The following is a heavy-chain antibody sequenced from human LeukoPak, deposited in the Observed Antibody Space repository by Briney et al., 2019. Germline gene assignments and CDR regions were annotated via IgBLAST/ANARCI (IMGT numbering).Heavy chain of an antibody. V-gene: IGHV4-38-2*02. CDR3: ARDKDLAVAANWFDP. J-gene: IGHJ5*02. CDR1: GYSFSSGFF. D-gene: IGHD6-19*01. CDR2: LYHTGTT. Sequence: SETLSLTCTVSGYSFSSGFFWGWIRQPPRKGLEWIGSLYHTGTTYNNPSLKSRVTMSLDTSKNQFSLKMTSVTAADTAVYYCARDKDLAVAANWFDPWGQGTLVTVSS.